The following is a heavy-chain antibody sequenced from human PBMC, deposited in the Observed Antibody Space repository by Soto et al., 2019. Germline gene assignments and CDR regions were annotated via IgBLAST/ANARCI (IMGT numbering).Heavy chain of an antibody. J-gene: IGHJ3*02. D-gene: IGHD6-19*01. V-gene: IGHV6-1*01. CDR3: ARDPSDSSGWYHTAFDI. Sequence: SRTLSLTCAISGDSVSSNIAAWNWIRQSPSRGREWLGRTDYRAKWYNDYAGSVKSRITIKPDKSKNHFTLQLNSVTPEDTAVYYCARDPSDSSGWYHTAFDIWGQGTMVTVSS. CDR2: TDYRAKWYN. CDR1: GDSVSSNIAA.